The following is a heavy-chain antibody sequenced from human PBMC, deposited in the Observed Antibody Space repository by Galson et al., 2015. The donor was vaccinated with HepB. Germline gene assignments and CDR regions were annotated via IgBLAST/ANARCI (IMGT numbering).Heavy chain of an antibody. V-gene: IGHV3-30*18. CDR1: GFSFGTYG. D-gene: IGHD3-22*01. Sequence: SLRLSCAASGFSFGTYGMDWVRQAPGKGLEWVSLISYDGNQKYYADSVKGRFTISRDNAKNTLYLQMYSLTTEDTALYYCAKDDRDGFDVWGQGTLVSVAS. J-gene: IGHJ3*01. CDR2: ISYDGNQK. CDR3: AKDDRDGFDV.